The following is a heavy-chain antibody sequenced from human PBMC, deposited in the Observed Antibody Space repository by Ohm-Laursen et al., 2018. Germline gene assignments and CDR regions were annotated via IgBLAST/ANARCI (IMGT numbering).Heavy chain of an antibody. J-gene: IGHJ3*02. D-gene: IGHD3-3*01. Sequence: SLRLSCTASGFSVSNNYLIWVRQAPGKGLEWVSLIYSGGGTHYADSVKGRFTISRDNSKNTLYMQMNSLRAEDTAVYYCAKVLRFLECPDIWGQGTMVTVSS. CDR1: GFSVSNNY. CDR3: AKVLRFLECPDI. CDR2: IYSGGGT. V-gene: IGHV3-66*01.